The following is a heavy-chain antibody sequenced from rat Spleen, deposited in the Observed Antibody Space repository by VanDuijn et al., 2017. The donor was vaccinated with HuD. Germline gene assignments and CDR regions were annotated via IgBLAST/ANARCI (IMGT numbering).Heavy chain of an antibody. CDR2: IWGDGST. V-gene: IGHV2-13*01. Sequence: QVQLKESGPGLVQPSQTLSLTCTVSGFSLTNYGVTWVRQPPGKGLAWMGGIWGDGSTNYKSALKSRLSISRDTSKTQVFLKMNSLQTEDTAIYFCTRAGYGGYTAWGQGVMVTVSS. CDR3: TRAGYGGYTA. CDR1: GFSLTNYG. J-gene: IGHJ2*01. D-gene: IGHD1-11*01.